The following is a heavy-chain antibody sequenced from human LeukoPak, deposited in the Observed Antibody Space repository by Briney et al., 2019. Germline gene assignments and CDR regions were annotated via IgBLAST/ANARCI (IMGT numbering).Heavy chain of an antibody. CDR3: AKDHYYDSSGYYGFDY. J-gene: IGHJ4*02. V-gene: IGHV3-23*01. Sequence: GGSLRLSCAASGFTFSSYAMSWVRQAPGKGLEWVSAISGSGGSTYYADSVKGRFTISRDNSKNTLYLQMNSLRAEDTAVYYCAKDHYYDSSGYYGFDYWDQGTLVTVSS. D-gene: IGHD3-22*01. CDR2: ISGSGGST. CDR1: GFTFSSYA.